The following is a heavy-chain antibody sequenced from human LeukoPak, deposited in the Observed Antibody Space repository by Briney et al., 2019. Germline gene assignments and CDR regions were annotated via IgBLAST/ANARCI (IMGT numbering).Heavy chain of an antibody. CDR3: ARGRFSSGYYYRVRWFDP. CDR1: GYTYTSYD. J-gene: IGHJ5*02. Sequence: GASVKVCCEASGYTYTSYDINWVRQATGQGPEWMGWMNPNSGSTGYAQKFQGRVTMTRNTSISTAYMELSSLRSEDTAVYYCARGRFSSGYYYRVRWFDPWGQGTLVTVSS. V-gene: IGHV1-8*01. CDR2: MNPNSGST. D-gene: IGHD3-22*01.